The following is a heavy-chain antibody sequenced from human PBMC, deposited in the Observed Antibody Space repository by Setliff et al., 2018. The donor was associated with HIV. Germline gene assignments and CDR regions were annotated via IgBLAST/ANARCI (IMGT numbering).Heavy chain of an antibody. CDR1: GYSINDGYH. CDR2: IYNSGRA. J-gene: IGHJ4*01. Sequence: PSETLSLTCLVFGYSINDGYHWGWIRQSPRKGLEWIGSIYNSGRASYNPSRRSRASLSIDTSKNRFSLRLNPVTAADTAVYYCVGDRALRFSQSPSLHYFDVWGQGILVTAPQ. V-gene: IGHV4-38-2*02. CDR3: VGDRALRFSQSPSLHYFDV.